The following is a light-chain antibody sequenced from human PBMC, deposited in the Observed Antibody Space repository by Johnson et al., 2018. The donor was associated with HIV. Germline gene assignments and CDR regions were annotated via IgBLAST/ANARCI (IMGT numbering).Light chain of an antibody. Sequence: QSVLTQPPSVSAAPGQKVTISCSGSSSNIGNNYVSWYQQLPGTAPKLLIYENNKRPSGIPDRSSGSKSGTSATLAITGLQTGDEADYYCGTWDSSLNAGVFGTGTRVTVL. V-gene: IGLV1-51*02. CDR3: GTWDSSLNAGV. J-gene: IGLJ1*01. CDR2: ENN. CDR1: SSNIGNNY.